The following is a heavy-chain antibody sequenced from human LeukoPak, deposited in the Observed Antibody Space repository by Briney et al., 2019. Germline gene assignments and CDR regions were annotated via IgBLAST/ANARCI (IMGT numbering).Heavy chain of an antibody. CDR2: INSDGSST. J-gene: IGHJ4*02. V-gene: IGHV3-74*01. D-gene: IGHD2-15*01. CDR1: GFTVSSNS. Sequence: GGSLRLSCTVSGFTVSSNSMSWVRQAPGKGLVWVSRINSDGSSTSYADSVKGRFTISRDNAKNTLYLQMNSLRAEDTALYYCARDGGDCSGDSCYVDYWGQGTLVTVSS. CDR3: ARDGGDCSGDSCYVDY.